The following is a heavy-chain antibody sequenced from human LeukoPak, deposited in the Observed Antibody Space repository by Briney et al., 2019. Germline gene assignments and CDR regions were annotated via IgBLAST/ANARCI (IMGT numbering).Heavy chain of an antibody. D-gene: IGHD2-8*01. CDR2: ISSTGGAL. Sequence: GRSLRLSCAASGFSFSDYYMSWIRQAPRKGLGWVSYISSTGGALYYADPVKGRFTISRDNAKNSVFLQMNGLKAEGTPVSYCARRYCTNTYCHHFEYSGQGDLVTVSS. J-gene: IGHJ4*02. V-gene: IGHV3-11*01. CDR1: GFSFSDYY. CDR3: ARRYCTNTYCHHFEY.